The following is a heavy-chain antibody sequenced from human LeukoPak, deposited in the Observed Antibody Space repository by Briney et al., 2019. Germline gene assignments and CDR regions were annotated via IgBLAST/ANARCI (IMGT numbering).Heavy chain of an antibody. Sequence: SETLTLPCAVYGGSFSRYNGSWIRQSPGKGLEWIGEINHSGSTNYNPSRKSRVTISVDTSKNQFSLKLSSVTAADTAVYFCAGLRPYDYYMYVWGKGTTVTLSS. CDR3: AGLRPYDYYMYV. CDR1: GGSFSRYN. CDR2: INHSGST. D-gene: IGHD3-16*01. J-gene: IGHJ6*03. V-gene: IGHV4-34*01.